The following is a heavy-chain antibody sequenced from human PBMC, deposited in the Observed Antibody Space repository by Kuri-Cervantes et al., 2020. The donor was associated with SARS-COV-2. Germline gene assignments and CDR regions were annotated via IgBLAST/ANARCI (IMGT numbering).Heavy chain of an antibody. V-gene: IGHV4-34*01. J-gene: IGHJ3*02. Sequence: SETLSLTCAVYGGSFSGYYWSWIRQPPGKGLEWIGEINHSGSTNYNPSLKSRVTISVDRSKNQFSLKLSSVTAADTAVYYCARGSGSGSSYDAFDIWGQGTMVTVSS. CDR1: GGSFSGYY. CDR2: INHSGST. D-gene: IGHD3-10*01. CDR3: ARGSGSGSSYDAFDI.